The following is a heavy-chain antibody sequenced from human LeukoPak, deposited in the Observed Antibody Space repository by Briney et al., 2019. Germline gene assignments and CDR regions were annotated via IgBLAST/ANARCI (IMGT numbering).Heavy chain of an antibody. CDR3: ATPDSSGYYYLY. Sequence: SETLSLTCAVSGDSISSGGYSWTWIRQTPGKGLEWIAYIHDSGSTYYNPSLKSRLSISIDTSRNQFSLKLNSVTAADTAVYYCATPDSSGYYYLYWGQGTLVTVSS. CDR2: IHDSGST. CDR1: GDSISSGGYS. V-gene: IGHV4-30-4*07. J-gene: IGHJ4*02. D-gene: IGHD3-22*01.